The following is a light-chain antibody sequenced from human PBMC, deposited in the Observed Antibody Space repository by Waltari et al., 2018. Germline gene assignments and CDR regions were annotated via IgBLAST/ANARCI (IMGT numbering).Light chain of an antibody. Sequence: QSALTQPASVSGSLGQSITISCTGTNRDVGGYNFVSWYKKHPGKAPKLMIYDVSNRPSGVSRRFAGSKSGNTAALTISGLQAEDEADYHCISYRKGTTGNVALGGGTKVTVL. V-gene: IGLV2-14*03. CDR1: NRDVGGYNF. CDR2: DVS. J-gene: IGLJ2*01. CDR3: ISYRKGTTGNVA.